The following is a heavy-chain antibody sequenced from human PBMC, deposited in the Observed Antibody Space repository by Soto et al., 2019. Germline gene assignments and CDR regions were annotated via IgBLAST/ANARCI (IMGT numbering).Heavy chain of an antibody. CDR1: GFIFRNYG. J-gene: IGHJ4*02. D-gene: IGHD3-3*02. CDR3: VKSRPSGGNSFLGEY. CDR2: ISDDGSND. V-gene: IGHV3-30*18. Sequence: QVQLVESGGGVVQPGRSLTLSFAASGFIFRNYGMHWFRQDPGKGLEWVAVISDDGSNDHSLDSVKGRFTVSRDNAKKTLSLQLKSLRTEDTAIYYVVKSRPSGGNSFLGEYWGQESLVTDAS.